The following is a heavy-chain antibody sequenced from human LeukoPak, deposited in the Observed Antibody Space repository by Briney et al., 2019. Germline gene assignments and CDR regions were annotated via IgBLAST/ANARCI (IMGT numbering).Heavy chain of an antibody. CDR3: ARDVAGMDGY. CDR2: INEDGWTR. Sequence: PGGSLRLSCAASGFTVSNSYMAWVRQAPGKGLVWVSRINEDGWTRDYADSVKGRFAISRDNAKNTLYLQMNSLRAEDAAVYYCARDVAGMDGYWGQGTLVTVSS. D-gene: IGHD2-15*01. CDR1: GFTVSNSY. J-gene: IGHJ4*02. V-gene: IGHV3-74*01.